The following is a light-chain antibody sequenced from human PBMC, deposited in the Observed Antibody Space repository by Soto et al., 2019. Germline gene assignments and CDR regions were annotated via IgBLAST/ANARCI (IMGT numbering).Light chain of an antibody. V-gene: IGKV3-15*01. CDR1: QSISTN. CDR2: GAS. CDR3: HQYNNWPPWT. Sequence: EIVMTQSPPTLSVSAGERATLSCRTSQSISTNLAWYQQKPGQAPRLLIYGASTRAAGIPARCSGSGSGTEFTLTISSLQSEDFAVYYCHQYNNWPPWTFGQGTKVEIK. J-gene: IGKJ1*01.